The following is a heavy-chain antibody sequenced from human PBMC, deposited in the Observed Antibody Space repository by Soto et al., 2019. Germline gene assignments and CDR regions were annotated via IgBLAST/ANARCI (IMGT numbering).Heavy chain of an antibody. CDR3: ARAGYSSSWYNDY. CDR1: GFTFSSYA. V-gene: IGHV3-30-3*01. J-gene: IGHJ4*02. CDR2: ISYDGSNK. Sequence: GGSLRLSCAASGFTFSSYAMHWVRQAPGKGLEWVAVISYDGSNKYYADSVKGRFTISRDNSKNTLYLQMNSLRAEDTAVYYCARAGYSSSWYNDYWGQGTLVTVSS. D-gene: IGHD6-13*01.